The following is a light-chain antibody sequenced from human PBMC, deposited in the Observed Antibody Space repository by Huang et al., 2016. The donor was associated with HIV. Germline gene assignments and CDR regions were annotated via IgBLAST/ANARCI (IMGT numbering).Light chain of an antibody. CDR1: QSVFDSSNERNF. CDR3: QQYYSTLFS. Sequence: DIVMTQSPDSLAASLGERATINCKSSQSVFDSSNERNFLAWSKQKPGQPPKLLIHWASIRESGVPDRFSGSGAGTDFTLTISSLQAEDVAVYYCQQYYSTLFSFGPGTRVDI. J-gene: IGKJ3*01. V-gene: IGKV4-1*01. CDR2: WAS.